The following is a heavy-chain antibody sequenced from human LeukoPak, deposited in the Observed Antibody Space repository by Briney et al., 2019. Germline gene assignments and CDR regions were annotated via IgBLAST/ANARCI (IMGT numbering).Heavy chain of an antibody. D-gene: IGHD3-9*01. CDR2: XXXXXGXX. CDR3: AREVGIRYFDWLRAKNWFDP. CDR1: GYTFTSYD. J-gene: IGHJ5*02. V-gene: IGHV1-8*02. Sequence: ASVKVSCKASGYTFTSYDINWVRQATGQGLXXXXXXXXXXGXXXXXXKXXXXXXXTXXXXXXTAYMELSSLRSEDTAVYYCAREVGIRYFDWLRAKNWFDPWGQGTLVTVSS.